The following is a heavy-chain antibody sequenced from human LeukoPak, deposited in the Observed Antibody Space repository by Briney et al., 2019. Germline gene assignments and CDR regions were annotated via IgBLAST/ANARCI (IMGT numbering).Heavy chain of an antibody. Sequence: ASVKVSCKAAGYSFTTFHMNWVRQAPGQGLEWMGGIIPIFGTVNYAQKFQGRVTISADKSTSTAYMELSSLRPEDTAMYYCARVGYDSSGYEYFQHWGQGTLVTVSS. CDR1: GYSFTTFH. D-gene: IGHD3-22*01. CDR2: IIPIFGTV. CDR3: ARVGYDSSGYEYFQH. V-gene: IGHV1-69*06. J-gene: IGHJ1*01.